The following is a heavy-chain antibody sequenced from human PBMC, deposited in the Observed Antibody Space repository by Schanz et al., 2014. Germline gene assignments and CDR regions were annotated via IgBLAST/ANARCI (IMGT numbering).Heavy chain of an antibody. CDR2: ISSSGSYI. CDR3: ARDGNYYGSRNYYKTPYYFDY. D-gene: IGHD3-10*01. CDR1: GFTVSSDH. J-gene: IGHJ4*02. V-gene: IGHV3-21*01. Sequence: EVQLVESGGGFVQPGGSLGLSCVVSGFTVSSDHMSWVRQAPGKGLEWVSSISSSGSYIYYADPVKGRFSISRDNAKNSLFLQMNRLRAEDTAIYYCARDGNYYGSRNYYKTPYYFDYWGQGTLVTVSS.